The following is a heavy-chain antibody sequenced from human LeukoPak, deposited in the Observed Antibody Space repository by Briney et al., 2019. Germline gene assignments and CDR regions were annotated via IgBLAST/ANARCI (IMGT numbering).Heavy chain of an antibody. V-gene: IGHV4-4*02. CDR1: GGSISSNNW. CDR2: IYHSGNA. CDR3: ASLSRYYYDSSGYYRYYFDY. D-gene: IGHD3-22*01. J-gene: IGHJ4*02. Sequence: PSETLSLTCAVSGGSISSNNWWSWVRQPPGKGLEWIGEIYHSGNANYNPSLKTRVTMSVDKSKNQFSLILSSVTAADTAVYYCASLSRYYYDSSGYYRYYFDYWGQGTLVTVSS.